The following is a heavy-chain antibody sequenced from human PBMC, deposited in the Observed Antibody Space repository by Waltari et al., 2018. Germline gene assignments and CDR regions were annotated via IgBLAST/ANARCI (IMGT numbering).Heavy chain of an antibody. D-gene: IGHD3-22*01. V-gene: IGHV4-61*02. Sequence: QVQLQESGPGLVKPSQTLSLTCTVSGGSISSGSFYWSWLRLPAGKGLEWIGRIYASGSTKYNPSLKSRVIISVDTSMNQFSLKLSSVTAADTAVYYCATGYYDSSGYPLVHYAMDVWGQGTTVTVSS. CDR1: GGSISSGSFY. J-gene: IGHJ6*02. CDR2: IYASGST. CDR3: ATGYYDSSGYPLVHYAMDV.